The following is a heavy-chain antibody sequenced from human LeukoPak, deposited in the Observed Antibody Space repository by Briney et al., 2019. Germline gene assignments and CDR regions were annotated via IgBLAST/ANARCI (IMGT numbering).Heavy chain of an antibody. CDR2: IRSKAYGGTT. CDR3: TRDSSYQLLYFDP. D-gene: IGHD2-2*02. J-gene: IGHJ5*02. Sequence: PGGSLRLSCTASGFTFGDYAMSWFRQAPGKGLEWVGFIRSKAYGGTTEYAASVKGRFTISRDDSKSIAYLQMNSLKTEDTAVYYCTRDSSYQLLYFDPWGQGTLVTVSS. CDR1: GFTFGDYA. V-gene: IGHV3-49*03.